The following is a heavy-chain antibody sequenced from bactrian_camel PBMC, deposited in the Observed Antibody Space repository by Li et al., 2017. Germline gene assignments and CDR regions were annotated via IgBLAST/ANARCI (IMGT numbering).Heavy chain of an antibody. D-gene: IGHD5*01. CDR1: GFIYSGYA. Sequence: VQLVESGGGLVQPGGSLGLSCEASGFIYSGYAMSWVRQAPGKGLEWVSGCSGDGVKTDYPDSVKGRFTISRDNARNTLYLQMNSLTPGDTAMYYCAVHRYGAGYKDWGQGTQVTVS. CDR3: AVHRYGAGYKD. V-gene: IGHV3S31*01. CDR2: CSGDGVKT. J-gene: IGHJ4*01.